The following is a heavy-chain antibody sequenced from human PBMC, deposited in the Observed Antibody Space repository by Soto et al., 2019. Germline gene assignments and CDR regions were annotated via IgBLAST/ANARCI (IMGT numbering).Heavy chain of an antibody. J-gene: IGHJ5*02. CDR2: IYYSGST. CDR3: ARDREVVGATTSWFDP. Sequence: QVQLQESGPGLVKPSETLSLTCTVSGGSISSYYWSWIRQPPGKGLEWIGYIYYSGSTNYNPSLKSRVTRSVDTSKNPVSLKLSSVTAADTAVYYCARDREVVGATTSWFDPWGQGTLVTVSS. CDR1: GGSISSYY. V-gene: IGHV4-59*01. D-gene: IGHD1-26*01.